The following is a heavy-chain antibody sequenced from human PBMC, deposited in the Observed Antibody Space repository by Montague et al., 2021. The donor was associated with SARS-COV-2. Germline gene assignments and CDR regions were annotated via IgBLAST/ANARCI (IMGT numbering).Heavy chain of an antibody. J-gene: IGHJ4*02. V-gene: IGHV4-4*07. Sequence: SETLSLTCTVSGGSISNYYWSWIRQPAGKGLEWIGRIYSSGRTNYNPSXXSRISMSVDTSKNQFSLKLSSVTAADTAIYYCARDYSHCSGGSCVFDYWGQGTLVTVSS. CDR3: ARDYSHCSGGSCVFDY. D-gene: IGHD2-15*01. CDR2: IYSSGRT. CDR1: GGSISNYY.